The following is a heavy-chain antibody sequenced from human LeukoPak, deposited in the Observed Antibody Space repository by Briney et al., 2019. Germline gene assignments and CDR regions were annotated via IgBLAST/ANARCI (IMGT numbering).Heavy chain of an antibody. CDR1: GFTFSDYY. V-gene: IGHV3-11*04. D-gene: IGHD3-22*01. Sequence: GGSLRLSCAASGFTFSDYYMSWIRQAPGKGLEWVSYISSSGNTIYYADSVKGRFTISRDNAKNSLYLQMNSLRAEDTAVYYCARRVVVNPVVFDYWGQGTLVTVSS. CDR3: ARRVVVNPVVFDY. J-gene: IGHJ4*02. CDR2: ISSSGNTI.